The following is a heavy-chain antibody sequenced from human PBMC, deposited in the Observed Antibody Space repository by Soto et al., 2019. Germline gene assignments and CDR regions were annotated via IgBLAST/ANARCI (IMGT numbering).Heavy chain of an antibody. D-gene: IGHD3-22*01. Sequence: QVQLVQSVGEVKKPGASVKVSCNASGYTFNRYAISWVRQAPGQGLEWMGWISAYNGNTNYAQKFQGRVTMTTDTSTSTAYRELRSLRSDDTAVYYCARLYYYDTSGYYYVEDFWGQGTLVTVSS. J-gene: IGHJ4*02. CDR2: ISAYNGNT. CDR1: GYTFNRYA. V-gene: IGHV1-18*01. CDR3: ARLYYYDTSGYYYVEDF.